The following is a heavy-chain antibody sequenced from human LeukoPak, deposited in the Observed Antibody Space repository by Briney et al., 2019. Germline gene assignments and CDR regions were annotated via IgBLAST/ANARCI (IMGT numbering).Heavy chain of an antibody. CDR1: GDSISSGNW. J-gene: IGHJ4*02. V-gene: IGHV4-4*02. CDR2: IHHSGST. D-gene: IGHD5-12*01. CDR3: WYTGSESGFDY. Sequence: SGTLSLPCAVSGDSISSGNWWSWVRQPPGKGLEWIGEIHHSGSTNYNPSLKSRVTISVDKSKNQFSLNLSSVTAADTAVYYCWYTGSESGFDYWGQGTLVTVSS.